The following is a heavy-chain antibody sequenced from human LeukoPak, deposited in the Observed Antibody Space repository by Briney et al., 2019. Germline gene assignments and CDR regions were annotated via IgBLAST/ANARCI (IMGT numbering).Heavy chain of an antibody. Sequence: GGSLRLSCVVSGFTFSSYAMSWVRQAPGKGLEWVSAISGDGDSTYYADSVKGRSTISRDNSKNTLYLQMNSLRAEDTAVYFCARDHDYGDYPEYFQHWGQGTLVTVSS. CDR3: ARDHDYGDYPEYFQH. CDR1: GFTFSSYA. D-gene: IGHD4-17*01. CDR2: ISGDGDST. J-gene: IGHJ1*01. V-gene: IGHV3-23*01.